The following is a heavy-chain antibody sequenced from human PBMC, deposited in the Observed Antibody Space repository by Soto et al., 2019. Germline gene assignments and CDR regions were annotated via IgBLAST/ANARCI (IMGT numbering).Heavy chain of an antibody. J-gene: IGHJ6*02. D-gene: IGHD6-19*01. Sequence: GGSLRLSCAASGFPFGENAMSWVRQAPGKGLEWVAVISYDGSNKYYADSVKGRFTISRDNSKNTLYLQMNSLRAEDTAVYYCAKEGSSSGWYRGDGMDVWGQGTTVTVSS. CDR1: GFPFGENA. CDR3: AKEGSSSGWYRGDGMDV. V-gene: IGHV3-30*18. CDR2: ISYDGSNK.